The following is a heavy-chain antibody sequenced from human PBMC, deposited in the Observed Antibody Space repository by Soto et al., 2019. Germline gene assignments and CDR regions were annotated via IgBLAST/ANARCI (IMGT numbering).Heavy chain of an antibody. CDR2: ISSSSSAI. V-gene: IGHV3-48*02. D-gene: IGHD1-26*01. CDR1: GFTFSNSG. J-gene: IGHJ4*02. CDR3: TRDRGGARATDY. Sequence: EVQLVESGGGLVQPRGSLRLSCAASGFTFSNSGMNWVRQAPGKGLEWVAYISSSSSAIRYADSVKGRFTISRDNAKNSLFVQMNSLSDEDTAVYYGTRDRGGARATDYWGQGTLITVS.